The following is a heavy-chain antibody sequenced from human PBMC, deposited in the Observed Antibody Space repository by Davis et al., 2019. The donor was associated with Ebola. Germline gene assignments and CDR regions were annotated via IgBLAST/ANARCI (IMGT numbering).Heavy chain of an antibody. CDR2: ISSSGSTI. CDR1: GFTFSSYE. Sequence: GESLKISCAASGFTFSSYEMNWVRQAPGKGLEWVSYISSSGSTIYYADSVKGRFTISRDNAKNSLYLQMNSLRAEDTAVYYCARVGDYYGSGDRYYGMDVWGQGTTVTVSS. D-gene: IGHD3-10*01. CDR3: ARVGDYYGSGDRYYGMDV. J-gene: IGHJ6*02. V-gene: IGHV3-48*03.